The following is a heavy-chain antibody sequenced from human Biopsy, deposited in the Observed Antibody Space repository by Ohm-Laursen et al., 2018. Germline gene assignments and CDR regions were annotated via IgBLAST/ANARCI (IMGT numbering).Heavy chain of an antibody. CDR3: ATKLTGYFHH. CDR1: GGTFTNYA. CDR2: IIPIFGTA. V-gene: IGHV1-69*06. Sequence: SSVKVSCKASGGTFTNYAISWVRQAPGQGLEWMGGIIPIFGTANYAQKFQDRVTVAADTSTSTATMELRSLRSDDTAVYYCATKLTGYFHHWGQGTLVAVSS. D-gene: IGHD3-9*01. J-gene: IGHJ1*01.